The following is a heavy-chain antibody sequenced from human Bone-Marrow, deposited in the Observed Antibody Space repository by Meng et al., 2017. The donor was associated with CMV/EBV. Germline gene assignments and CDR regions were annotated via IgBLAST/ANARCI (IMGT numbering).Heavy chain of an antibody. J-gene: IGHJ6*02. CDR3: ARGLPAWFGVVSLYYYGMDV. CDR1: GYTFTSYD. CDR2: MNPNSGNT. Sequence: ASVKVSCKASGYTFTSYDINWVRQATGQGLEGMGWMNPNSGNTGYAQKFQGRVTITRNTSISTAYMELSSLRSEDTAVYYCARGLPAWFGVVSLYYYGMDVWGQGTTVTVSS. V-gene: IGHV1-8*03. D-gene: IGHD3-3*01.